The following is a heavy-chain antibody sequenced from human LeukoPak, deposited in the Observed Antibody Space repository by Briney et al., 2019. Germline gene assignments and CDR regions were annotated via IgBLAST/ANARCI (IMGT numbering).Heavy chain of an antibody. CDR2: ISSSSSYI. CDR3: ARDRNWNLGDAFDI. J-gene: IGHJ3*02. Sequence: GGSLRLSCAASGFTFSSYSMNWVRQAPGKGLEWVSSISSSSSYIYYADSVKGRFTISRDNAKNSLYLQMNSLRAEDTAVYYCARDRNWNLGDAFDIWGQGTMVTVSS. V-gene: IGHV3-21*01. CDR1: GFTFSSYS. D-gene: IGHD1-1*01.